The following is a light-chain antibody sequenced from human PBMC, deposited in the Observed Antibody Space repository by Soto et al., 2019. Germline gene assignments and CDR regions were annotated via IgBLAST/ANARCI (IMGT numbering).Light chain of an antibody. CDR3: QQYNSYPWT. J-gene: IGKJ1*01. CDR1: HSISSW. Sequence: DIQMTQSPSTLSASEGDRVTITCRASHSISSWLAWYQQKPGKAPKLLIYKASSLESGVPSRFSGSGSGTEFTLTISSLQPDDFATYYCQQYNSYPWTFGQGTKVEIK. CDR2: KAS. V-gene: IGKV1-5*03.